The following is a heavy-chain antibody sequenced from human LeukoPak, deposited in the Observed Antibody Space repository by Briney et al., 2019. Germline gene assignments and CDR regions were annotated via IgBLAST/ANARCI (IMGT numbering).Heavy chain of an antibody. D-gene: IGHD3/OR15-3a*01. CDR2: INPNSGGT. CDR3: ARDLGPNYYYYMDV. V-gene: IGHV1-2*02. Sequence: ASVKVSCKASGYTFTGYYMHWVRQAPGQGLEWMGWINPNSGGTNYAQKFQGRVTMTRDTSISTSYMELSRLRSDDTAVYYCARDLGPNYYYYMDVWGKGTTVTVSS. CDR1: GYTFTGYY. J-gene: IGHJ6*03.